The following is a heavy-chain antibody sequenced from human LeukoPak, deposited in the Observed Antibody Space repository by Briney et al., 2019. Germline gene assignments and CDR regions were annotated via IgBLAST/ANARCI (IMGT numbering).Heavy chain of an antibody. CDR2: FDPEDGET. D-gene: IGHD2-2*01. CDR1: GYTLTELS. Sequence: ASVKVSCKVSGYTLTELSMHWVRQAPGKGLEWMGGFDPEDGETIYAQKFQGRVTMTEDTSTDTAYMELSSLRSEDTAVYYCATGIVVVPAARRGYSYGRRADAFDIWGQGTMVTVSS. J-gene: IGHJ3*02. V-gene: IGHV1-24*01. CDR3: ATGIVVVPAARRGYSYGRRADAFDI.